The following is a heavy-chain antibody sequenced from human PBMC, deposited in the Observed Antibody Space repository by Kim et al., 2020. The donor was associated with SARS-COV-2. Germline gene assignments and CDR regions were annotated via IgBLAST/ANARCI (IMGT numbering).Heavy chain of an antibody. Sequence: SLKSRFTISRENSENTLYLQMNSLRDEDTAVYYCARDLYYGSGSRGRLNYWGQGTLVTVSS. V-gene: IGHV3-30*07. J-gene: IGHJ4*02. D-gene: IGHD3-10*01. CDR3: ARDLYYGSGSRGRLNY.